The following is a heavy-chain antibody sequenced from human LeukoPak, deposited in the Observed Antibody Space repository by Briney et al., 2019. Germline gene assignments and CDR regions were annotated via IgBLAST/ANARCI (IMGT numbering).Heavy chain of an antibody. CDR3: ARLPRYGHFEGS. CDR1: GGSISSSTYS. J-gene: IGHJ5*02. Sequence: SETLSLTCAVSGGSISSSTYSWGWNRQPPGKGLEWIGNIYYSGSTYYNPSLKSRLTISVDTSKNQFSLKLSSVTATDTAVYYCARLPRYGHFEGSWGQGTLVTVSS. CDR2: IYYSGST. V-gene: IGHV4-39*01. D-gene: IGHD3-16*01.